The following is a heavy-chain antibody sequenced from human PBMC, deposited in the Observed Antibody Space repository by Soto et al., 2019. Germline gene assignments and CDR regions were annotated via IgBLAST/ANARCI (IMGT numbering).Heavy chain of an antibody. D-gene: IGHD3-16*02. V-gene: IGHV2-5*02. CDR1: GFSLSTSGVG. J-gene: IGHJ4*02. CDR2: IYWDDDK. CDR3: AHTLPNGGYDYVWGSYRPGAPFDY. Sequence: QITLKESGPPLVKPTQTLTLTCTFSGFSLSTSGVGVGWIRQPPGKALEWLALIYWDDDKRYSPSLKSRLTITKDTSKNQVVLTMTNMDPVDTVTYYCAHTLPNGGYDYVWGSYRPGAPFDYWGQGTLVTVSS.